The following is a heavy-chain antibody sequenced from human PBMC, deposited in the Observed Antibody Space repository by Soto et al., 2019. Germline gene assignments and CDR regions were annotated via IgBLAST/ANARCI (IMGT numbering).Heavy chain of an antibody. CDR1: GFMFSSYA. D-gene: IGHD3-3*01. J-gene: IGHJ4*02. CDR2: ISGSGDNT. V-gene: IGHV3-23*01. Sequence: EVQLLESGGGLGQPGGSLRLSCGASGFMFSSYAMSWVRQAPGKGLEWVSAISGSGDNTYYADSVKGRFTISRDNSKNTLYLQMNSLRAEDTAVYYCADGGEWVFNFVYWGQGTLVTVSS. CDR3: ADGGEWVFNFVY.